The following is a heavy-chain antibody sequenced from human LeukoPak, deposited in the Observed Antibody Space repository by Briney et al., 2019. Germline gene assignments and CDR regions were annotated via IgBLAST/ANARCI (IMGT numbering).Heavy chain of an antibody. CDR3: ESGSSRWYSVHYYYGMDV. J-gene: IGHJ6*02. Sequence: PGGSLRLSCAASGFTFSDYYMSWIRQAPGKGLVWVSGISSDGSSTSYADSVKGRFTISRDNAKNTLYLQMNSLSAEDTAVYYCESGSSRWYSVHYYYGMDVWGQGTTVTVSS. CDR2: ISSDGSST. V-gene: IGHV3-74*01. D-gene: IGHD6-13*01. CDR1: GFTFSDYY.